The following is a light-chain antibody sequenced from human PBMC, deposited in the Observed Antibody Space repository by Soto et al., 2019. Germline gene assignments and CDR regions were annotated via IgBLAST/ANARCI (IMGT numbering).Light chain of an antibody. V-gene: IGLV2-11*01. Sequence: QSVLTQPRSVSGSLGQSVTISCARTRSDVGGYNYVSWYQQPPATAPKLMIYEVNKRPSGVPDRFSGSKSGNTASLTISGLQAEDEGDYYCCSYAGMYTWVFGTGTKLTVL. CDR3: CSYAGMYTWV. J-gene: IGLJ1*01. CDR1: RSDVGGYNY. CDR2: EVN.